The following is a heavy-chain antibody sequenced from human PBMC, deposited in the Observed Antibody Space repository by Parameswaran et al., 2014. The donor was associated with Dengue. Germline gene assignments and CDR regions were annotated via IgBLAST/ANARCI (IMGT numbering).Heavy chain of an antibody. D-gene: IGHD3-22*01. CDR2: IYSGGST. CDR3: ARVGTYYYDSSGYYSIWYFDL. Sequence: VRQAPGKGLEWVSVIYSGGSTYYADSVKGRFTISRDNSKNTLYLQMNSLRAEDTAVYYCARVGTYYYDSSGYYSIWYFDLWGRGTLVTVSS. J-gene: IGHJ2*01. V-gene: IGHV3-53*01.